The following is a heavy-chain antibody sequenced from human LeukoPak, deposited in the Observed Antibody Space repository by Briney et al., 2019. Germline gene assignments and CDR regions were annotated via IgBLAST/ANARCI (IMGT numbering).Heavy chain of an antibody. CDR2: IYSGGST. Sequence: GGSPRLSCAASGFAVSSTYMSWVRQAPGKGLDWVSVIYSGGSTYYADSVKGRFTISRDNSKNMVYLQMNSLRAEDTAVYYCARLPGGRQLNWGQGTLVTVSS. D-gene: IGHD1-1*01. CDR1: GFAVSSTY. V-gene: IGHV3-53*01. CDR3: ARLPGGRQLN. J-gene: IGHJ4*02.